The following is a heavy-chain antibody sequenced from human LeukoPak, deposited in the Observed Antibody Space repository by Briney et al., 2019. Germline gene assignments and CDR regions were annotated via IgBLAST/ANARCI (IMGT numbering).Heavy chain of an antibody. J-gene: IGHJ6*03. CDR3: ARQVSDYYYHYMDV. Sequence: SETLSLTCTVSGGSIISSTYYWGWVRQSPGKGLEWIGNLYYSGTTYYNPSLKSRVTISEDTSRNRFSLMLSSVTAADTAIYYCARQVSDYYYHYMDVWGEGTRSSSP. V-gene: IGHV4-39*01. CDR2: LYYSGTT. CDR1: GGSIISSTYY.